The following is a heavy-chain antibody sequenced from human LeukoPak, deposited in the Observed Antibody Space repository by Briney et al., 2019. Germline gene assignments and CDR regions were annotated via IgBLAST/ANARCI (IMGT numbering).Heavy chain of an antibody. CDR2: IYHSGIT. V-gene: IGHV4-38-2*02. CDR3: ARDSTITGGWAFDI. J-gene: IGHJ3*02. D-gene: IGHD3-9*01. CDR1: GYSISSGYY. Sequence: SETLSLTCTVSGYSISSGYYWGWIRQPPGKGLEWIGSIYHSGITYYNPSLKSRVTLSVDTSKNQFSLKLSSVTAADTAVYYCARDSTITGGWAFDIWGQGTMVTVPS.